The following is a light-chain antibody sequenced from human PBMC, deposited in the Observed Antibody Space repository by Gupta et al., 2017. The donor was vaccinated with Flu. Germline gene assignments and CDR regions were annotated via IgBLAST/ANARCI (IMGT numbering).Light chain of an antibody. Sequence: QAVLTQPSSLSASPGASASLTCTLRSGVNVDTYRIYWYQQKPGSPPQYLLSYKSDSDKQQGSGVPSRFSGFKDASANAGILLISGLQSEDEADYYCMIWHSSAWVFGGGTKLAVL. CDR3: MIWHSSAWV. CDR2: YKSDSDK. CDR1: SGVNVDTYR. J-gene: IGLJ3*02. V-gene: IGLV5-45*02.